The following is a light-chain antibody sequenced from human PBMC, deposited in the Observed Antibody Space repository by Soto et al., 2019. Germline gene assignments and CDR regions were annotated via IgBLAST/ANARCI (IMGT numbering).Light chain of an antibody. CDR1: QSLRSN. V-gene: IGKV3-15*01. CDR2: GAS. CDR3: HYSNGWPLT. J-gene: IGKJ3*01. Sequence: EIVMTQSPATLSVSPGEEATLSCRASQSLRSNLAWYQQKPGQAPRLLIYGASTRATGVPSRFRGSGSGTEFTLPISSVQSEDFAVYYCHYSNGWPLTFGPGTKVDL.